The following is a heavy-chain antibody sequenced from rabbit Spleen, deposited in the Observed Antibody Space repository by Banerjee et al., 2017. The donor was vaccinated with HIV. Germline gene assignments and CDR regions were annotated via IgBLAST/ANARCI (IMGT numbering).Heavy chain of an antibody. D-gene: IGHD4-1*01. V-gene: IGHV1S40*01. CDR1: EFSFSSGYW. Sequence: QSLEESGGDLVKSGASLTLTCTASEFSFSSGYWMWWARQAPGKGPEWIGCVSSGGSGPHYASWAKGRFTISKTSPTTMTLQMTSLTAADTATYFCARGGYDSGWNLWGQGTLVTVS. CDR3: ARGGYDSGWNL. CDR2: VSSGGSGP. J-gene: IGHJ3*01.